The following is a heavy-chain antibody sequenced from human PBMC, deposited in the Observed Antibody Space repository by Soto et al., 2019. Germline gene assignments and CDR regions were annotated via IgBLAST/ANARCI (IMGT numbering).Heavy chain of an antibody. D-gene: IGHD2-2*01. Sequence: PGGSLRLSCAASGFNFATYSMSWVRQAPGKGLEWVAGISDGVDRAYYGDPVKGRFTISRDTSKNVLYLHMNSLRAEDTAVYYCARDPNLYSSGTDCYVYWGHGTLVTVSS. CDR2: ISDGVDRA. V-gene: IGHV3-23*01. J-gene: IGHJ4*01. CDR1: GFNFATYS. CDR3: ARDPNLYSSGTDCYVY.